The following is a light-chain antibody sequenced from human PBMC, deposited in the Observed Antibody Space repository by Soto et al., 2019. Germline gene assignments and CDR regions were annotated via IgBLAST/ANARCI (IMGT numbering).Light chain of an antibody. CDR3: QQYNNWPPT. J-gene: IGKJ1*01. CDR1: QSVSGN. CDR2: GAS. Sequence: EIVMTHSPATLSVSPGERATLSCMASQSVSGNLAWYQPKPGQAPRLLIYGASTRATGIPARFSGSGSGTEFTRTISSLQSEDFAVYYCQQYNNWPPTFGQGTKVEIK. V-gene: IGKV3D-15*01.